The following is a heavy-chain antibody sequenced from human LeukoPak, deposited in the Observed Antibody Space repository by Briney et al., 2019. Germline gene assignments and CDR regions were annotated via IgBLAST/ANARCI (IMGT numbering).Heavy chain of an antibody. D-gene: IGHD3-9*01. Sequence: PSETLSLTCSVSGGFFSSNSYYWGWIRQPPGKRLEWIGSIYYNGGTYYNPSFKSRVTMSVDTSKKQFSLKLSSVTAADTAMYYCARQVRDILMSGGWFDPWGQGTLVTVSS. V-gene: IGHV4-39*01. J-gene: IGHJ5*02. CDR3: ARQVRDILMSGGWFDP. CDR2: IYYNGGT. CDR1: GGFFSSNSYY.